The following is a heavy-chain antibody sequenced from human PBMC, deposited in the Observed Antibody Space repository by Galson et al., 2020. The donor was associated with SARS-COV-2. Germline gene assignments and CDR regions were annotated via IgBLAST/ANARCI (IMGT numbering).Heavy chain of an antibody. CDR1: GYSFSSYW. Sequence: GESLKISCKSFGYSFSSYWIAWVRQMPGKGLEWMGIVYPGDSDTRYSPSFQGQVTISADRSISTAYLQWRSLKASDTAMYFCARRGEGLYYGMDVWGQGTTVTVSS. D-gene: IGHD2-21*01. J-gene: IGHJ6*02. V-gene: IGHV5-51*01. CDR3: ARRGEGLYYGMDV. CDR2: VYPGDSDT.